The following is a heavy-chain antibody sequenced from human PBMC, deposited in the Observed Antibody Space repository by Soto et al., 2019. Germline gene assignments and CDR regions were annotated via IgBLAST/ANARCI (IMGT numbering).Heavy chain of an antibody. CDR3: ARVSYSSSWYY. Sequence: SETLSLTCDVSGGSITNGYWWSGGRQPPATWLEWIEEIYPSGSTNYNPFLKRRVTLSLDKSKNQCSLKLTSVTAADTAVYYCARVSYSSSWYYWGQGTLVTVSS. J-gene: IGHJ4*02. D-gene: IGHD6-13*01. CDR2: IYPSGST. CDR1: GGSITNGYW. V-gene: IGHV4-4*02.